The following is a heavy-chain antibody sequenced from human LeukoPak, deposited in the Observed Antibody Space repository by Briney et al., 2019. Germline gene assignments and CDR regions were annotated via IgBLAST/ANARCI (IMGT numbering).Heavy chain of an antibody. CDR2: IYHSGST. CDR3: ARMGGEETFDS. Sequence: PSETLSLTCSVSGGSMGIYYWTWIRQPPGKRLEWIGYIYHSGSTKYNPSLESRVRMLVDTSKKQFSLKLTDVTAADTAVYYCARMGGEETFDSWGQGTQVIVSS. CDR1: GGSMGIYY. J-gene: IGHJ4*02. V-gene: IGHV4-59*01.